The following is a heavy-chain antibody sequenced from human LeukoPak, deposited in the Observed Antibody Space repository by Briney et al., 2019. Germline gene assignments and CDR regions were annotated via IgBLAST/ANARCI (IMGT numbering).Heavy chain of an antibody. J-gene: IGHJ4*02. CDR2: ISGSGGST. Sequence: PGGSLRLSCAASAFTFSSYAMSWVRQAPGKGLEWVSAISGSGGSTYYADSVKGRFIISRDNSKNTLYLQMNSLRAEDTAVYYCANGKAEYYDILTGYYPFDYWGQGTLVTVSS. CDR3: ANGKAEYYDILTGYYPFDY. CDR1: AFTFSSYA. V-gene: IGHV3-23*01. D-gene: IGHD3-9*01.